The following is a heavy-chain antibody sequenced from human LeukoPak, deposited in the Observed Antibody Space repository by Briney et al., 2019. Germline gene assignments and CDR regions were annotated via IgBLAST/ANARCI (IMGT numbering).Heavy chain of an antibody. V-gene: IGHV5-51*01. CDR3: ARFEMVRGVIDDGFDY. Sequence: GESLKISCKGSGYSFTSYWIGWVRQMPGKGLEWMGIIYPGDSDTGYSPSFQGQVTISADKSISTAYLQWSSLKASDTAMYYCARFEMVRGVIDDGFDYWGQGTLVTVSS. J-gene: IGHJ4*02. D-gene: IGHD3-10*01. CDR1: GYSFTSYW. CDR2: IYPGDSDT.